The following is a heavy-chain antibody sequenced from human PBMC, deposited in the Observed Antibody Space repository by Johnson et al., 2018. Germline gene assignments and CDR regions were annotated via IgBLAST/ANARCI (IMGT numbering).Heavy chain of an antibody. Sequence: QVQLQQWGAGLLKPSETLSLTCAVYGGSFSGYYWSWIRQPPGKGLEWIGEINHSGSTNYNPSLKGRVPISVDTSKNQFSLKLSSVTAADTAVYYCARDLYKEDYYYYMDVGGKGTTVTVSS. J-gene: IGHJ6*03. V-gene: IGHV4-34*01. CDR2: INHSGST. CDR1: GGSFSGYY. D-gene: IGHD1-1*01. CDR3: ARDLYKEDYYYYMDV.